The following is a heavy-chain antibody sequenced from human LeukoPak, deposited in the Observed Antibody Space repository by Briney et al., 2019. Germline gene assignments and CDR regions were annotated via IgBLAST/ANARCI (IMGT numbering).Heavy chain of an antibody. Sequence: GGSLRLSCATSGFPFSAYDMDWVRQAPGKGLEWVSAFGSAGDTYYPGAVKGRFTISRDYATDSLYLQMNSLRAGDTAVYFCVRGALPGDNWYFDLWGRGTLVTVSS. CDR3: VRGALPGDNWYFDL. V-gene: IGHV3-13*01. CDR2: FGSAGDT. CDR1: GFPFSAYD. J-gene: IGHJ2*01.